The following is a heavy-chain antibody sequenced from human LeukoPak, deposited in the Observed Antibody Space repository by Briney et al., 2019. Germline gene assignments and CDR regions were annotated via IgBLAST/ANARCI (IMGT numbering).Heavy chain of an antibody. Sequence: SETLSLTCAVYGGSFSGYYWSWIRQPPGKGLEWIGEINHSGSTNYNSSLKSRVTISVDTSKNQFSLKLSSVTAADTAVYYCARGGRIAAAGTGYFDYWGQGTLVTVSS. CDR3: ARGGRIAAAGTGYFDY. V-gene: IGHV4-34*01. CDR1: GGSFSGYY. J-gene: IGHJ4*02. CDR2: INHSGST. D-gene: IGHD6-13*01.